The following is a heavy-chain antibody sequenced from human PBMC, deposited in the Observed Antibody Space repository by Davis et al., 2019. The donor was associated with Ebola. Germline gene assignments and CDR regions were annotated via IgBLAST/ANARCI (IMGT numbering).Heavy chain of an antibody. Sequence: GGSLRLSCADSVITFSSYAMTWVRQAPGKGLEWVSAISGSGGTTYYAGSVKGRFTISRDNSKNTLYLQMNSLRAEDTAVYYCAITSIAAAGTGGDYWGQGTLVTVSS. CDR3: AITSIAAAGTGGDY. V-gene: IGHV3-23*01. CDR1: VITFSSYA. CDR2: ISGSGGTT. D-gene: IGHD6-13*01. J-gene: IGHJ4*02.